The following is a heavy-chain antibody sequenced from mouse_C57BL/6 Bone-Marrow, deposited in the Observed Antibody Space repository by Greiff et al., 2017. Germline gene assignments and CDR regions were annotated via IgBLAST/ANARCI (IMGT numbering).Heavy chain of an antibody. J-gene: IGHJ3*01. CDR3: ARYNYGSREGFAY. CDR2: IYPGSGNT. CDR1: GYTFTDYY. V-gene: IGHV1-76*01. Sequence: VKLMESGAELVRPGASVKLSCKASGYTFTDYYINWVKQRPGQGLEWIARIYPGSGNTYYNEKFKGKGTLTAEKSSSTAYMQLSSLTSEDAAVNYCARYNYGSREGFAYWGQGTLVTVSA. D-gene: IGHD1-1*01.